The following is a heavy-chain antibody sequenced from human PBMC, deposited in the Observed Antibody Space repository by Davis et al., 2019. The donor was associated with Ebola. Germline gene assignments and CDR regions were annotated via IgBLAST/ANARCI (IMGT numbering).Heavy chain of an antibody. V-gene: IGHV4-38-2*02. D-gene: IGHD1-1*01. CDR2: IYHSGST. CDR3: ARDAGYAYYYYGMDV. J-gene: IGHJ6*02. Sequence: MPAGSLTLSCTVSGYSISSGYYWGWIRQPPGKGLEWIGSIYHSGSTYYNPSLKSRVTISVDTSKNQFSLKLSSVTAADTAVYYCARDAGYAYYYYGMDVWGQGTTVTVSS. CDR1: GYSISSGYY.